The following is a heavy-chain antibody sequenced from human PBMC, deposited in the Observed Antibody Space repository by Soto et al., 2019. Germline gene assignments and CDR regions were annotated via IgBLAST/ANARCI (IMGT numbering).Heavy chain of an antibody. D-gene: IGHD3-10*01. J-gene: IGHJ6*02. CDR1: GLPVAGSY. CDR3: VRPLPSGQTHARDV. CDR2: IYNDGTT. Sequence: VGSLRLSCVASGLPVAGSYMAWVRQAPGKGLEWASVIYNDGTTYYSQSVEGRFTISRDTSKNTLYLQMDRLRDEDTAVYYCVRPLPSGQTHARDVWGQGTTVTVSS. V-gene: IGHV3-53*01.